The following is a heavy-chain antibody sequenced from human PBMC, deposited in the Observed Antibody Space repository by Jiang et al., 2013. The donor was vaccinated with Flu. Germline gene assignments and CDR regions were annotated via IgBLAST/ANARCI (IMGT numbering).Heavy chain of an antibody. CDR1: ISSSSYV. CDR2: LLYGST. D-gene: IGHD1-26*01. J-gene: IGHJ4*02. V-gene: IGHV4-39*01. Sequence: ISSSSYVLGLDPPAPREGAGVDWEYLLYGSTYYNPSLKSRVTISVDTSKNQFXLKLSSVTAADTAVYYCARRLVGANYFDYWGQGTLVTVSS. CDR3: ARRLVGANYFDY.